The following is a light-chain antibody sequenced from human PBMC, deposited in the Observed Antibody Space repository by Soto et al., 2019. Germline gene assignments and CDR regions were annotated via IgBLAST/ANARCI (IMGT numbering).Light chain of an antibody. J-gene: IGKJ1*01. V-gene: IGKV1-5*01. CDR1: QTISSW. Sequence: DMQISQSPSTLSASVGVSVTITCLSSQTISSWMAWYQQKPGKAPKLLIYDASSMESGVPSRFSGSGSGTEFTLTISSLQPDDFATYYCQQFNSYSSGAFGQGTKVDI. CDR3: QQFNSYSSGA. CDR2: DAS.